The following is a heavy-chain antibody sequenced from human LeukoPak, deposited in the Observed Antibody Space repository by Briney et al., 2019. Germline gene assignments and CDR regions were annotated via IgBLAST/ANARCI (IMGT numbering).Heavy chain of an antibody. Sequence: GGSLRLSCEASGFTFRSYAMSWVRQAPGKGLEWVSGSSGSGGNTYYADSVKGRFTISRDNYKNTLDLQMNSLRAEDTALYYCAKHMGDTCYSPSDYWGRGTLVTVSS. CDR1: GFTFRSYA. CDR3: AKHMGDTCYSPSDY. CDR2: SSGSGGNT. V-gene: IGHV3-23*01. J-gene: IGHJ4*02. D-gene: IGHD2-15*01.